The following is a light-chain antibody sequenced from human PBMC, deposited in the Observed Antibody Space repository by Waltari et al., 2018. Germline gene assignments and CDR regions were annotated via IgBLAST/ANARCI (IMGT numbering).Light chain of an antibody. CDR1: SSNIGTNF. J-gene: IGLJ2*01. V-gene: IGLV1-51*02. CDR2: EDN. CDR3: GTWDNSLDAKL. Sequence: QSVLTQPPSVSAAPGQKVTISCSGSSSNIGTNFVSWHQQLPGTAPKLLIYEDNKRPSTMPDRFSGSKSGTSATLGITGLQTGDEADYYCGTWDNSLDAKLFGGGTRLTVL.